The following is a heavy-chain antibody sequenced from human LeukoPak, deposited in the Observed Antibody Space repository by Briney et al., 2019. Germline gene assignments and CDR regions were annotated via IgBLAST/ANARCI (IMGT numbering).Heavy chain of an antibody. Sequence: SETLSLTCTVSDDSITMYYWTWIRQPPGKGLEWIGYVDHTGSTKFNPSLDGRVSISRDTSNNFFSLRLRSVTAADTAVYFCARGRVSSSTWYSTYYYFFYMDFWGKGTAVTVSS. D-gene: IGHD4-11*01. CDR1: DDSITMYY. CDR3: ARGRVSSSTWYSTYYYFFYMDF. J-gene: IGHJ6*03. CDR2: VDHTGST. V-gene: IGHV4-59*01.